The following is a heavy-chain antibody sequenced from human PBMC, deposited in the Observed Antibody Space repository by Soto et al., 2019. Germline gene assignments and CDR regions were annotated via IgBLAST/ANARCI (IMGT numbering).Heavy chain of an antibody. V-gene: IGHV4-59*01. D-gene: IGHD3-22*01. Sequence: QVQLQESGPGLVKPSETLSLTCTGTGGSISSYYWSWIRQPPGKGLEWIGYIYYSGSTNYNPSLKSRVTIAVDTSKNQFSLKLSSVTAADTAVYYCAGVKVVVVRGSSYYYGMDVWGQGTTVTVSS. CDR1: GGSISSYY. J-gene: IGHJ6*02. CDR2: IYYSGST. CDR3: AGVKVVVVRGSSYYYGMDV.